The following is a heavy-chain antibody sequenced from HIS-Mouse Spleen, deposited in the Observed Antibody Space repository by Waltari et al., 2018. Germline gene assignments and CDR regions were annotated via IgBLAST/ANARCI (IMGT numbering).Heavy chain of an antibody. CDR2: TYYTGST. CDR1: GGSISSYY. Sequence: QVQLQESGPGLVKPSETLSLTCTVSGGSISSYYWSWSRLPPGTGLEWIGYTYYTGSTNHNPPLKSRVTISVDTSQNQFSLKLSSVTAADTAVYYWAGHDSNFYYYYGMDVWGQGTTVTVSS. V-gene: IGHV4-59*08. J-gene: IGHJ6*02. CDR3: AGHDSNFYYYYGMDV. D-gene: IGHD4-4*01.